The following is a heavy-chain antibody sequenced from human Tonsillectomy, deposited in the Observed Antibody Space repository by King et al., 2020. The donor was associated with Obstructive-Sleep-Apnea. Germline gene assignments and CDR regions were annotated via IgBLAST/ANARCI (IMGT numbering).Heavy chain of an antibody. CDR1: GGSISGYY. D-gene: IGHD6-13*01. CDR2: IYYSGTT. CDR3: ARALSSSWVGFYGLDV. J-gene: IGHJ6*02. Sequence: VQLQESGPGLVKPSETLSLTCSVSGGSISGYYWSWIRQPPGKGLEWIGYIYYSGTTDYNPSLKSRVTMSVDTSNNHFSLKLSSVTAADTAVYYCARALSSSWVGFYGLDVWGQGTTVTVSS. V-gene: IGHV4-59*01.